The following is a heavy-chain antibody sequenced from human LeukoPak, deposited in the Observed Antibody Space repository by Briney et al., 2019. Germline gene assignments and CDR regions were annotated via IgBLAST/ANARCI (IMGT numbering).Heavy chain of an antibody. CDR2: ISYSGST. J-gene: IGHJ4*02. CDR1: GGSISTYY. D-gene: IGHD5-12*01. Sequence: SETLSLTCTVSGGSISTYYWTWIRQPPGKGLEWIGYISYSGSTNYNPSPKSRVTISVDTSKNQFSLKLSSVTAADTAVYYCARAGSYSGYDWGAYYFDYWGQGTLVTVSS. CDR3: ARAGSYSGYDWGAYYFDY. V-gene: IGHV4-59*01.